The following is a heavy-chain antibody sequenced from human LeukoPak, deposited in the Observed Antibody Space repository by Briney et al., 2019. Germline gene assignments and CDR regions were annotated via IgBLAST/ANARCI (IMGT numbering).Heavy chain of an antibody. CDR3: ARGWTNWEWGRAYYYYYMDV. Sequence: SETLSLTCTVSGGSISSSSYYWGWIRQPPGKGLEWIGSIYYSGGTYYNPSLKSRVTISVDTSKNQFSLKLSSVTAADTAVYYCARGWTNWEWGRAYYYYYMDVWGKGTTVTVSS. V-gene: IGHV4-39*01. CDR2: IYYSGGT. CDR1: GGSISSSSYY. J-gene: IGHJ6*03. D-gene: IGHD7-27*01.